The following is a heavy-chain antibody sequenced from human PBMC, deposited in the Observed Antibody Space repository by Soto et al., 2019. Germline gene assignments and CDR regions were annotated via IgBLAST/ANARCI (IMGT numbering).Heavy chain of an antibody. J-gene: IGHJ4*02. CDR1: GGSIDSGGYY. CDR3: ARGLVQYGSPRLDY. Sequence: PSETLSLTCTVSGGSIDSGGYYWSWIRQPPGKGLEWIAYIYYSGSTNYNPSLQSRVTISVDTSKNHFSLKLSSVTAADTAVYYCARGLVQYGSPRLDYWGQGTLVTVSS. V-gene: IGHV4-61*03. CDR2: IYYSGST. D-gene: IGHD3-9*01.